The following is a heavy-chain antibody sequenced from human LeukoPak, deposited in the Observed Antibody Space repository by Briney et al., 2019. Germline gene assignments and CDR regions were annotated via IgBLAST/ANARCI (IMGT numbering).Heavy chain of an antibody. Sequence: KGGESLKISCKGSGYSFTSYWIGWVRQMPGKGLEWMGIIYPGDSDTRYSPSFQGQVTISADKSISTAYLQWSSLKASDTAMYYCARRGEGTSSYKGLMRAFDIWGQGTMVTVSS. CDR1: GYSFTSYW. D-gene: IGHD6-6*01. V-gene: IGHV5-51*01. J-gene: IGHJ3*02. CDR3: ARRGEGTSSYKGLMRAFDI. CDR2: IYPGDSDT.